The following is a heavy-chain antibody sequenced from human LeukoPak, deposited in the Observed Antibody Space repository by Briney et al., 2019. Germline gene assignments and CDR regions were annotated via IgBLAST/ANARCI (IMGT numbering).Heavy chain of an antibody. V-gene: IGHV3-33*06. Sequence: GVSLRLSCVASGSNFRTYGMPGLPQAPGKGLEWVAVIGYHGSQKYYADSVRGRFTISRDCSKNTLYLQMDSPRAEDTAVYYCAKDRDVGYFDYWGQGTLVTVSS. J-gene: IGHJ4*02. CDR2: IGYHGSQK. CDR1: GSNFRTYG. CDR3: AKDRDVGYFDY.